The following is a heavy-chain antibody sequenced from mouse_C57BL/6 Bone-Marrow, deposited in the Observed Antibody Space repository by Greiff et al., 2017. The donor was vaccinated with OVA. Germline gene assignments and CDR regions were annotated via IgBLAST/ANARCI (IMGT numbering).Heavy chain of an antibody. Sequence: DVQLVESGGGLVQPGGSLKLSCAASGFTFSDYYMYWVRQTPEKRLEWVAYISNGGGSTYYPDTVKGRFTISRDNAKNTLYLQMSRLKSEDTAMYYCARPFILGYFDVWGTGTTVTVSS. CDR3: ARPFILGYFDV. V-gene: IGHV5-12*01. CDR1: GFTFSDYY. D-gene: IGHD1-1*01. CDR2: ISNGGGST. J-gene: IGHJ1*03.